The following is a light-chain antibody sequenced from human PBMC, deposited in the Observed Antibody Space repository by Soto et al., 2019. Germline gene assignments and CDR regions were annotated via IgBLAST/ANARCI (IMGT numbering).Light chain of an antibody. Sequence: ALTQPASVSGSPVQSITIGCTGTSSDLSIYNYVSWYQQQPGKAPKLMIYQVTNRPSGVSNRFSGSRSGNTASLTISGLQAEDEADYYCSSYTDSSNYVFGTGTKVTVL. CDR1: SSDLSIYNY. CDR2: QVT. V-gene: IGLV2-14*01. CDR3: SSYTDSSNYV. J-gene: IGLJ1*01.